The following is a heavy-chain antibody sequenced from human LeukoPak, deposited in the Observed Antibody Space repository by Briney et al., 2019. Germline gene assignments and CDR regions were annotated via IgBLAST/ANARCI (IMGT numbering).Heavy chain of an antibody. CDR3: ARDQYRSSYGSRIFDY. CDR1: GYTFISYY. V-gene: IGHV1-46*01. D-gene: IGHD3-10*01. J-gene: IGHJ4*02. CDR2: INTSGGST. Sequence: ASVKVSCKASGYTFISYYMHWVRQAPGQGLEWMGMINTSGGSTTYAQKFQGRVTMTRDTSTSTVYMELSSLRFEDTAVYYCARDQYRSSYGSRIFDYWGQGTLVTVSS.